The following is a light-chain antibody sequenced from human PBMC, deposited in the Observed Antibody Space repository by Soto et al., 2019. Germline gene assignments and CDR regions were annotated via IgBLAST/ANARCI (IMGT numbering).Light chain of an antibody. CDR1: QSISSW. V-gene: IGKV1-5*03. J-gene: IGKJ4*01. CDR3: QQYNSYSPLT. Sequence: DIQMTQSPSTLSASIGDRVTITCRASQSISSWLAWYQQKPGKAPSLLIYMASTLEGGVPSRFSGSGSGTEFTLTISSLQPDDSATYYCQQYNSYSPLTFGGGTKVEIK. CDR2: MAS.